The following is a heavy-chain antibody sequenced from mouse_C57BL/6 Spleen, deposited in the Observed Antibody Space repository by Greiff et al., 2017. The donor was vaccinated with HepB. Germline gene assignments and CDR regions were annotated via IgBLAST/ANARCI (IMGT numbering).Heavy chain of an antibody. CDR3: ARRSISYGNCFDY. V-gene: IGHV1-52*01. D-gene: IGHD2-1*01. Sequence: QVQLQQPGAELVRPGSSVKLSCKASGYTFTSYWMHWVKQRPIQGLEWIGNIDPSDSETHYNQKFKDKATLTVDKSSSTAYMQLSSLTSEDSAVYYCARRSISYGNCFDYWGQGTTLTVSS. CDR1: GYTFTSYW. J-gene: IGHJ2*01. CDR2: IDPSDSET.